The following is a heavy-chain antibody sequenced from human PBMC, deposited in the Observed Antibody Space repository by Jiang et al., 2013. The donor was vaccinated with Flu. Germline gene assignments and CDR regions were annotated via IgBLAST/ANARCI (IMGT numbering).Heavy chain of an antibody. V-gene: IGHV2-70*11. D-gene: IGHD3-22*01. CDR3: ARIRYDSSGYPFDY. J-gene: IGHJ4*02. CDR1: GFSLSTSGMC. CDR2: IDWDDDK. Sequence: KPTQTLTLTCTFSGFSLSTSGMCVSWIRQPPGKALEWLARIDWDDDKYYSTSLKTRLTISKDTSKNQVVLTMTNMDPVDTATYYCARIRYDSSGYPFDYWGQGTLVTVSS.